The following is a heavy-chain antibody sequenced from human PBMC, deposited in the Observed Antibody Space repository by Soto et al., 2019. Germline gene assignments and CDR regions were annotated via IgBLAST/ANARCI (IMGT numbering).Heavy chain of an antibody. V-gene: IGHV3-21*01. CDR3: ARESEDLTSNFDY. CDR2: ISSTTNYI. Sequence: GGCMRLSCAASGLTFSSYGIHWVRKAPGKGLEWVALISSTTNYIYYADSMKGRFTVSRDNAKNSVYLDMNSLSAEDTAVYYCARESEDLTSNFDYWGQGTLVTVFS. J-gene: IGHJ4*02. CDR1: GLTFSSYG.